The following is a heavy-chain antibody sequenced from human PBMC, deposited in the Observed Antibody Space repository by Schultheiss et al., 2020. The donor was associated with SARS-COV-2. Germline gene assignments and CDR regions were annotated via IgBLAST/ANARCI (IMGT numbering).Heavy chain of an antibody. D-gene: IGHD2-15*01. CDR1: GGSISSYY. Sequence: SETLSLTCTVSGGSISSYYWSWIRKPAGKGLEWIGRIYTSGSTNYNPSLKSRVTISIDTSKSQFSLKLSSVTAADTAVYYCARDQWYGSTKTKNGFDIWGQGTMVTVSS. CDR3: ARDQWYGSTKTKNGFDI. J-gene: IGHJ3*02. CDR2: IYTSGST. V-gene: IGHV4-4*07.